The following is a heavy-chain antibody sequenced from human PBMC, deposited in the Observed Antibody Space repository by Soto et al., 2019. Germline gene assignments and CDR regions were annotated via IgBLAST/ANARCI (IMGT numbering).Heavy chain of an antibody. V-gene: IGHV1-18*01. J-gene: IGHJ4*02. D-gene: IGHD1-1*01. Sequence: QVHLVQSGAEVKKSGASVKVSCKGSGYDFTTYGITWVRQAPGQGLEWMAWISAHNGNTDYAQKLQGSVTVTRDTSKSTAYMELRSLRSDDTAVYYCARGRYGDYWGQGALVTVSS. CDR1: GYDFTTYG. CDR3: ARGRYGDY. CDR2: ISAHNGNT.